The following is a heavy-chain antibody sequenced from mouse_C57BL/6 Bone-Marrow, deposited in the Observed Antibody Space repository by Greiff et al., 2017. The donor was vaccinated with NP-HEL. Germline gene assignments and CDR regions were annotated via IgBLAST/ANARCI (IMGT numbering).Heavy chain of an antibody. CDR3: AGVTTPFAY. D-gene: IGHD2-2*01. Sequence: QVHVKQPGAELVKPGASVKLSCKASGYTFTSYWMHWVKQRPGQGLEWIGMIHPNSGSTNYNEKFKSKATLTVDKSSSTAYMQLSSLTSEDSAVYYCAGVTTPFAYWGQGTLVTVSA. CDR1: GYTFTSYW. J-gene: IGHJ3*01. V-gene: IGHV1-64*01. CDR2: IHPNSGST.